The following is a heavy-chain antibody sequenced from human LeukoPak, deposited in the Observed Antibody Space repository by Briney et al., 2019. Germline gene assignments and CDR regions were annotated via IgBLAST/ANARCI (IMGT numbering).Heavy chain of an antibody. V-gene: IGHV4-39*07. D-gene: IGHD2/OR15-2a*01. Sequence: SDTLSLTCSVSGASISSDTYYWGWIRQPPGKGLEWIGNVDYIGVTYSNPSLQSRVVISVDTSKNQFSLKLTSVTAADTAVYYCAETQFLAPFDYWGQGTLVTVSS. J-gene: IGHJ4*02. CDR2: VDYIGVT. CDR3: AETQFLAPFDY. CDR1: GASISSDTYY.